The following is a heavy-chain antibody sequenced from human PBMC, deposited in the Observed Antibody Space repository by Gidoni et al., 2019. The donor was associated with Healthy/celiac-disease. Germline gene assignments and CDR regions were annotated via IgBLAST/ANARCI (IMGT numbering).Heavy chain of an antibody. V-gene: IGHV1-2*02. D-gene: IGHD3-22*01. CDR3: ARGPYTAMVFLSDYDSSGYFDY. CDR2: INPNSGGT. CDR1: GYTFTGHY. Sequence: QVQLVQSGAEVKKPGASVKVSCKASGYTFTGHYMNWVRQAPGQGLEWMVWINPNSGGTNYAQKFQGRVTMTRDTSISTAYMELSRLRSDDTAVYYCARGPYTAMVFLSDYDSSGYFDYWGQGTLVTVSS. J-gene: IGHJ4*02.